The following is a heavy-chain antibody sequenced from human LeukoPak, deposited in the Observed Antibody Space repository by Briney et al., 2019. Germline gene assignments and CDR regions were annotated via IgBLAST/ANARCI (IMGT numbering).Heavy chain of an antibody. CDR1: GYTFTIYG. V-gene: IGHV1-18*01. D-gene: IGHD2-2*01. CDR3: ARIFRDIVVVPAAIDYYYGMDV. CDR2: ISAYNGNT. Sequence: ASVKVSFTASGYTFTIYGISWVRQAPGQGLEWMGWISAYNGNTNYAQKLQGRVTMTTDTSTSTAYMELRSLRSDDTAVYYCARIFRDIVVVPAAIDYYYGMDVWGQGTTVTVSS. J-gene: IGHJ6*02.